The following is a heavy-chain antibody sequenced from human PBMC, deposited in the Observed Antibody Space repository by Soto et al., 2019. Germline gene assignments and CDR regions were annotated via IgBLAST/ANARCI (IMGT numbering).Heavy chain of an antibody. Sequence: VQLVESGGGLVKPGGSLRLSCAASGFTFSDYYMSWIRQAPGKGLEWVSYISSSSSYTNYADSVKGRFTISRDNAKNSLYLQMNSLRAEDTAVYYCARDRSYYDSSGYYSVWYFDLWGRGTLVTVSS. D-gene: IGHD3-22*01. CDR3: ARDRSYYDSSGYYSVWYFDL. V-gene: IGHV3-11*06. J-gene: IGHJ2*01. CDR1: GFTFSDYY. CDR2: ISSSSSYT.